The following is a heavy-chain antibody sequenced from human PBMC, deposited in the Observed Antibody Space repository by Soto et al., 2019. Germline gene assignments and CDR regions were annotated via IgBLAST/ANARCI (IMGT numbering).Heavy chain of an antibody. J-gene: IGHJ6*02. V-gene: IGHV1-8*01. D-gene: IGHD3-3*01. CDR2: MNPNSGNT. Sequence: VQLVQSGAEVKKPGAAVKVSCKASGYTFTSYDINWVRQATGQGLAWMGWMNPNSGNTGYAQKFQGRVTMTRNTSISTAYMELSSLRSEDTAVYYCARYRYDFFRGYYAIPYYGMDVCGQGTTVTVS. CDR3: ARYRYDFFRGYYAIPYYGMDV. CDR1: GYTFTSYD.